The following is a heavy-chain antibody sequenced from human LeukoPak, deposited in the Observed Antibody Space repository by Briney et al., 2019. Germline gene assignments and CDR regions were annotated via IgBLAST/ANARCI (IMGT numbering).Heavy chain of an antibody. J-gene: IGHJ4*02. CDR2: IQSDGSYE. V-gene: IGHV3-30*02. CDR3: AKDQGVVGSYDY. D-gene: IGHD3-16*01. Sequence: PGGSLRLSCAASGFTFSAFGMNWGRHVPGKGLQWLAFIQSDGSYEFYADYVKGRFTISRDNSKKTVFLQMNSLRPEDTATYYCAKDQGVVGSYDYWGQGALVTVSS. CDR1: GFTFSAFG.